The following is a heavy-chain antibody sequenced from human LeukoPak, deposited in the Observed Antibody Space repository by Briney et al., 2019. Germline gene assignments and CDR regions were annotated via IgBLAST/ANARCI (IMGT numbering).Heavy chain of an antibody. V-gene: IGHV3-9*01. D-gene: IGHD4-17*01. CDR1: GFTFDDYA. Sequence: PGRSLRLSCAASGFTFDDYAMHWVRQAPGKGLEWVSGISWNSGSIGYADSVKGRFTISRDNAKNSLYLQMNSLRAEDTAVYYCARGDDYGDYVGGYWGQGTLVTVSS. J-gene: IGHJ4*02. CDR3: ARGDDYGDYVGGY. CDR2: ISWNSGSI.